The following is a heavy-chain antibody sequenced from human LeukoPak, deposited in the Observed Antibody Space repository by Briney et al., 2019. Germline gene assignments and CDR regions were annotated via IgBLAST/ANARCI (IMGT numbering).Heavy chain of an antibody. Sequence: GGSLRLSCAASGFTFSSYSMNWVRQAPGKGLEWVSSISGSSSYIYYADSVKGRFTISRDNAKNSLYLQMNSLRAEDTAVYYCARVRGYSYGAYFDYWGQGTLVTVSS. J-gene: IGHJ4*02. D-gene: IGHD5-18*01. CDR2: ISGSSSYI. CDR3: ARVRGYSYGAYFDY. V-gene: IGHV3-21*01. CDR1: GFTFSSYS.